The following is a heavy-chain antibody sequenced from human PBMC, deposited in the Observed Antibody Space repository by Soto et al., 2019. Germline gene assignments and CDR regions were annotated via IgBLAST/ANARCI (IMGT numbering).Heavy chain of an antibody. CDR3: ARREYCDSRTCYGWMDWLDP. CDR1: GGSFSAYF. CDR2: INHRGST. D-gene: IGHD3-22*01. Sequence: QVQLQQWGAGLLKPSETLSLTCVVSGGSFSAYFWTWIRQPPGKGLEWIGEINHRGSTNYNPSLKSRVTISVDTSKTQFFLSLNSVTAADTAVYYCARREYCDSRTCYGWMDWLDPWGQGTLVIVSS. J-gene: IGHJ5*02. V-gene: IGHV4-34*02.